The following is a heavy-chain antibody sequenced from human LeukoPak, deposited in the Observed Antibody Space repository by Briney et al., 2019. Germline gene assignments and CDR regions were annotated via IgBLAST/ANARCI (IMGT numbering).Heavy chain of an antibody. CDR3: AREIPGYSYGYYFDY. V-gene: IGHV4-4*07. CDR2: IYTSGST. Sequence: SETLSLTCTVSGGSISSYYWSWIRQPAGKGLEWIGRIYTSGSTNYNPSPKSRVTMSVDTSKNQFSLKLSSVTAADTAVYYCAREIPGYSYGYYFDYWGQGTLVTVSS. J-gene: IGHJ4*02. CDR1: GGSISSYY. D-gene: IGHD5-18*01.